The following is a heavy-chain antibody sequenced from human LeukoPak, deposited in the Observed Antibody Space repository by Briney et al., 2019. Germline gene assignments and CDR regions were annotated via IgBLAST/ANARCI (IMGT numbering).Heavy chain of an antibody. D-gene: IGHD3-22*01. CDR3: AKDSYYDSSGYGDY. V-gene: IGHV3-23*01. CDR2: ISGSGGST. J-gene: IGHJ4*02. CDR1: GFTFSSYA. Sequence: GGSLRLSCAASGFTFSSYAMSWVRQAPGKGLEWVSAISGSGGSTYYADSVKGRFTISRDNSKSTLYLQMNSLRAEDTAVYYCAKDSYYDSSGYGDYWGQGTLVTVSS.